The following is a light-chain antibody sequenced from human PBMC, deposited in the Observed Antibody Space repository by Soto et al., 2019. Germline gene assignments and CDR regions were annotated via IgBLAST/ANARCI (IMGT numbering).Light chain of an antibody. CDR3: QQYNNYSPKT. J-gene: IGKJ1*01. CDR2: DAF. V-gene: IGKV1-5*01. CDR1: QSIGNW. Sequence: DIPMTQSPSTLSASVGDRVTITCRASQSIGNWLAWYQKKPGKAPKPLIYDAFHLESGGPSTFSGSGYGTEFTLTISNLQPDDFATYYCQQYNNYSPKTFGQGTKVEIK.